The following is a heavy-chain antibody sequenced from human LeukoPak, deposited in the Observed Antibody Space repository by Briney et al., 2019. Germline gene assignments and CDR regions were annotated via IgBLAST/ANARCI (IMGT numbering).Heavy chain of an antibody. CDR2: IHSGGST. CDR3: ARDQRYFDWSTYYYGMDV. J-gene: IGHJ6*02. D-gene: IGHD3-9*01. V-gene: IGHV3-53*01. CDR1: GFTVSSNY. Sequence: PGGSLRLSCAASGFTVSSNYMSWVRQAPGKGLEWVSVIHSGGSTYYADSVKGRFTISRDNSKNTLYLQMNSLRAEDTAVYYCARDQRYFDWSTYYYGMDVWGQGTTVTVSS.